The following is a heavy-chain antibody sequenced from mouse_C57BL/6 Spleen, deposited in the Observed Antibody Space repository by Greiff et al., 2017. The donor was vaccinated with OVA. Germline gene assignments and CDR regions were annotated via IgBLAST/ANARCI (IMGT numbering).Heavy chain of an antibody. CDR3: ARGGNYYDYDEAWFAY. CDR2: ISNLAYSI. V-gene: IGHV5-15*01. Sequence: EVKVVESGGGLVQPGGSLKLSCAASGFTFSDYGMAWVRQAPRKGPEWVAFISNLAYSIYYADTVTGRFTISRENAKNTLYLEMSRLRSEDTAMYYCARGGNYYDYDEAWFAYWGQGTLVTVSA. D-gene: IGHD2-4*01. CDR1: GFTFSDYG. J-gene: IGHJ3*01.